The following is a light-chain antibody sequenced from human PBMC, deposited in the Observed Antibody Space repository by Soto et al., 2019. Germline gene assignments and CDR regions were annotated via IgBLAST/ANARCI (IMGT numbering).Light chain of an antibody. CDR2: DAY. CDR3: QQYGSSWT. Sequence: EVLLTQSPVSLSLSPGERATPSVRASQSFRGLLAWYQQKPGQAPSLLIYDAYNRATGIPPRFSGSGSGTDFTLTISSLEPEDFAVYYCQQYGSSWTFGQGTKVDIK. CDR1: QSFRGL. J-gene: IGKJ1*01. V-gene: IGKV3-11*01.